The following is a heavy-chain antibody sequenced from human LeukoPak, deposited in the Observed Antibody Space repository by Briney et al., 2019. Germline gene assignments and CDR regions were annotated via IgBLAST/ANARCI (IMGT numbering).Heavy chain of an antibody. V-gene: IGHV3-53*04. CDR1: GFTVSSNY. CDR3: ARVIVGATGGGGFDP. J-gene: IGHJ5*02. D-gene: IGHD1-26*01. CDR2: IYSGGST. Sequence: GGSLRLSCAASGFTVSSNYMSWVRQAPGKGLEWVSVIYSGGSTYYADSVKGRFTISRHNSKNTLYLQMNSLRAEDTAVYYCARVIVGATGGGGFDPWGQGTLVTVSS.